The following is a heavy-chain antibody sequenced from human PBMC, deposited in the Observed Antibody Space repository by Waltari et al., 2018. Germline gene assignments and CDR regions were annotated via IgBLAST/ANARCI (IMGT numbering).Heavy chain of an antibody. V-gene: IGHV1-69*01. CDR2: SIPIVGTA. D-gene: IGHD6-13*01. CDR1: GGTFSSYA. J-gene: IGHJ2*01. Sequence: QVQLVQSGAEVKKPGSSVKVSCKASGGTFSSYAISWVRQAPGQGLEWMGGSIPIVGTANYAQKFQGRVTITADESTSTAYMELSSLRSEDTAVYYCAREGSSWLERDYYWYFDLWGRGTLVTVSS. CDR3: AREGSSWLERDYYWYFDL.